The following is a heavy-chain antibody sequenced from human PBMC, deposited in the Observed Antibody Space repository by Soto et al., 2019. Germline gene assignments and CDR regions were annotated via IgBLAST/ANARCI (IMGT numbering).Heavy chain of an antibody. CDR3: ATSGGGWYLY. CDR1: GYTFSSYD. V-gene: IGHV1-8*01. D-gene: IGHD6-19*01. J-gene: IGHJ4*02. Sequence: QVQLVQSGAEVKKPGASVKVSCKASGYTFSSYDINWVRQATGQGLEWMGWLNPNSGDTGYAQKFQGRVTLPRNTSINTAYIELSSLTSDDTAVYYCATSGGGWYLYWGQGTLVTVSS. CDR2: LNPNSGDT.